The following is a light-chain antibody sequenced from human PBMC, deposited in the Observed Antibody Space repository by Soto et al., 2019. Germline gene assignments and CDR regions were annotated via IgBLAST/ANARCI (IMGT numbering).Light chain of an antibody. J-gene: IGKJ5*01. Sequence: VLTQSPGTLSLSPGERATLSCRASQSINSNFLAWYQQKPGQAPRLLIYGASTRATGIPARFSGSGSGTEFTLTVSSLQSEDFAVYYCQRYNNWPPITFGQGTRWRL. CDR3: QRYNNWPPIT. CDR1: QSINSN. CDR2: GAS. V-gene: IGKV3-15*01.